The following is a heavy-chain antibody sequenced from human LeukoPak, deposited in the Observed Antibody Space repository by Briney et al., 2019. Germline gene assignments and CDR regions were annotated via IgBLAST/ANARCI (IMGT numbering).Heavy chain of an antibody. D-gene: IGHD3-3*01. CDR3: ARDGIRFLEWLPYYYYYMDV. Sequence: WASVKVSCKASGYTFTGYYMHWVRQAPGQGLEWMGWINPNSGGTNYAQKFQGRVTMTRDTSISTAYMELSRLRSDDTAAYYCARDGIRFLEWLPYYYYYMDVWGKGTTVTVSS. V-gene: IGHV1-2*02. CDR1: GYTFTGYY. J-gene: IGHJ6*03. CDR2: INPNSGGT.